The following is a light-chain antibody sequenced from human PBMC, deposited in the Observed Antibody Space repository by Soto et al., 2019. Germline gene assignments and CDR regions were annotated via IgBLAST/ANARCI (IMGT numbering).Light chain of an antibody. J-gene: IGLJ2*01. CDR2: DDH. CDR3: ESWDSSLSAVL. Sequence: QSVLTQPPSVSAAPGQKVTISCSGNSSNIGNNFVSWYLQPPGTAPKGLIYDDHKRPLGIPDRFSGFKSGTSATLGITGLQTGDEADYYCESWDSSLSAVLFGGGTKLTVL. V-gene: IGLV1-51*01. CDR1: SSNIGNNF.